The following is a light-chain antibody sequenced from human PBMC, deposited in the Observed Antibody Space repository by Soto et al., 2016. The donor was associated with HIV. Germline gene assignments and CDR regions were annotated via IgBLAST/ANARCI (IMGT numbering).Light chain of an antibody. CDR1: NIGSKV. J-gene: IGLJ3*02. V-gene: IGLV3-21*03. Sequence: SYVLTQPPSVSVAPGKTATITCGGTNIGSKVVHWYQQKPGQAPVLVVYDDSDRRSGIPERFSGSNSGDTATLTISRVEAGDEADYFCQVWDRSRDHPNWVFGGGTKLTIL. CDR3: QVWDRSRDHPNWV. CDR2: DDS.